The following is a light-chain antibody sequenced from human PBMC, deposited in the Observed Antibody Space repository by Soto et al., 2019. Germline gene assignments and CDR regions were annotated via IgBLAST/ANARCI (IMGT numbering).Light chain of an antibody. J-gene: IGLJ3*02. V-gene: IGLV1-40*01. CDR3: AAWDDSGSGWV. CDR1: SSNIGAGFD. Sequence: QSVLTQPPSVSGAPGQRVTISCSGNSSNIGAGFDVHWYQQLPGAAPKLLIYASTNRPSGVPDRFSGSKSDTSASLAITGLQIDDEADYYCAAWDDSGSGWVFGGGTKVTVL. CDR2: AST.